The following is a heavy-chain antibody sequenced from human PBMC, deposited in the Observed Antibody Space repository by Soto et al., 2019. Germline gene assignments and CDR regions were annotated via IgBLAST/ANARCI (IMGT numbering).Heavy chain of an antibody. CDR1: VDSVSSNSAA. CDR2: TYYRSKWYN. V-gene: IGHV6-1*01. J-gene: IGHJ6*02. CDR3: ARGVAGSGWLYYYYGMDV. Sequence: SQTLSLTCAISVDSVSSNSAAWNWIRQSPSRGLEWLGRTYYRSKWYNDYAVSVKSRITINPDTSKNQFSLQLNSVTPEDTAVYYCARGVAGSGWLYYYYGMDVWGQGTTVTVSS. D-gene: IGHD6-19*01.